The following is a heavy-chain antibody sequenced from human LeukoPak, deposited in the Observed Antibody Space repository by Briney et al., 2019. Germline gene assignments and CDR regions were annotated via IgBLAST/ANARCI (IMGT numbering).Heavy chain of an antibody. CDR3: ATSVGATGRDY. CDR2: IYYSGSA. CDR1: GGSISSYY. J-gene: IGHJ4*02. D-gene: IGHD1-26*01. Sequence: SETLSLTCTVSGGSISSYYWSWIRQPPGKGLGWIGYIYYSGSANYNPSLKSRVTISVDTSKNQFSLKLSSVTAADTAVYYCATSVGATGRDYWGQGTLVTVSS. V-gene: IGHV4-59*08.